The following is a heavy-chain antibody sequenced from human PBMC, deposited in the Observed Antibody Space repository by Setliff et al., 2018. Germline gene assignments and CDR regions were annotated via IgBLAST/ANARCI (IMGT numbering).Heavy chain of an antibody. CDR1: DDSISSRTYY. CDR2: IYTSWST. CDR3: ARVSGFLYVDV. D-gene: IGHD2-2*02. V-gene: IGHV4-61*09. Sequence: PSETLSLTCTVSDDSISSRTYYWSWIRQPAGKGLEWIGHIYTSWSTVYNPSLQSRVTISVDTSKNQFSLSLSSVTAADTAVYYCARVSGFLYVDVWGKGTTVTVSS. J-gene: IGHJ6*04.